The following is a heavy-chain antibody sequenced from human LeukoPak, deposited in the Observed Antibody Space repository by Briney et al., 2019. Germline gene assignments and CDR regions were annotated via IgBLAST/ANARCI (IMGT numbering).Heavy chain of an antibody. D-gene: IGHD3-9*01. V-gene: IGHV3-30*04. CDR1: GFNHSYYA. J-gene: IGHJ3*02. CDR3: ARLRQQYFNSDAFDI. CDR2: ISYDGTNK. Sequence: GGSLRLSCAASGFNHSYYAMHWVRQAPGKGLEWVAVISYDGTNKYYADSVKGRFTISRDNSKNTLFLQMNSLRPEDTALYYCARLRQQYFNSDAFDIWGLGTLVSVSS.